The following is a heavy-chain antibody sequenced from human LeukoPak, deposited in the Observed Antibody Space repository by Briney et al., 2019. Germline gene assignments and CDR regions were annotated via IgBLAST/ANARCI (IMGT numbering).Heavy chain of an antibody. CDR2: IIPIFGTA. D-gene: IGHD5-18*01. CDR1: GGTFSSYA. V-gene: IGHV1-69*01. Sequence: SVKVSCKASGGTFSSYAISWVRQAPGQGLEWMGGIIPIFGTANYAQKFQGRVTITADESTSTAYMELSSPRSEDTAVYYCASPNPQYSYGSYFDYWGQGTLVTVSS. J-gene: IGHJ4*02. CDR3: ASPNPQYSYGSYFDY.